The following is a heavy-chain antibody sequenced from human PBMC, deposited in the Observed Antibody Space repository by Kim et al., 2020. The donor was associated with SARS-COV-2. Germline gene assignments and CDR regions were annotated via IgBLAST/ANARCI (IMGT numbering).Heavy chain of an antibody. CDR1: GFIFTSYG. Sequence: GGSLRLSCAASGFIFTSYGMYWVRQAPGKGLEWVAAISSDGVYRHYAESVKGRFTISRDDSKNTLFLQMNSLRVEETAVYYCAKRLDPKGGWAVWGQGTTVTVSS. V-gene: IGHV3-30*18. CDR2: ISSDGVYR. J-gene: IGHJ6*02. CDR3: AKRLDPKGGWAV. D-gene: IGHD6-19*01.